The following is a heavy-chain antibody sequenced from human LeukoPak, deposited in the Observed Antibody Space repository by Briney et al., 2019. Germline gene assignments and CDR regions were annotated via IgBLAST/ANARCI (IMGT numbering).Heavy chain of an antibody. V-gene: IGHV3-74*01. J-gene: IGHJ4*02. CDR1: GFTFSSFW. CDR2: INSVGSST. Sequence: PGGSLRLSCAASGFTFSSFWMHCVRQAPGKGLVWVSRINSVGSSTSYADSVKSRFTISRDNAKNTLYLQMNSLRAEDTAVYYCARERTSGWDAFDFWGQGTLVTVSS. CDR3: ARERTSGWDAFDF. D-gene: IGHD6-19*01.